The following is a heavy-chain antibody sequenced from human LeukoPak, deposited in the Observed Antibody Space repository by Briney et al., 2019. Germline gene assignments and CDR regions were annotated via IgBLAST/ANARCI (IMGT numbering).Heavy chain of an antibody. CDR3: ARTYGDYDYYYGLDV. V-gene: IGHV3-33*01. D-gene: IGHD4-17*01. Sequence: PGGSLRLSCAASGFTFRSHGMHWVRQAPGKGLEWVAVIWYDGSQKYYVDSVKGRFTISRDNSKNMLYLEMNILRVEDTAVYYCARTYGDYDYYYGLDVWGEGTTVTVSS. CDR2: IWYDGSQK. CDR1: GFTFRSHG. J-gene: IGHJ6*04.